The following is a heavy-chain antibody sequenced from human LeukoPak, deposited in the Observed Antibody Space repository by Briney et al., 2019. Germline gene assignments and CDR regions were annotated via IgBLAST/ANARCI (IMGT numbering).Heavy chain of an antibody. J-gene: IGHJ6*02. D-gene: IGHD3-22*01. CDR2: ISAYNGNT. Sequence: ASVKVSCKASGYTFTSYGISWVRQAPGQGLEWMGWISAYNGNTNYAQKLQGRVTMTTDTSTSTAYMGLRSLRSDDTAVYYCARGRGSYDSSGYYWDYYYYYGMDVWGQGTTVTVSS. CDR1: GYTFTSYG. CDR3: ARGRGSYDSSGYYWDYYYYYGMDV. V-gene: IGHV1-18*01.